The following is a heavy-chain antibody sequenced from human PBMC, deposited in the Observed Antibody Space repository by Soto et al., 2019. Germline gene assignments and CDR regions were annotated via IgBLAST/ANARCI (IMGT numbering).Heavy chain of an antibody. CDR2: ISGGGGST. J-gene: IGHJ4*02. D-gene: IGHD2-2*01. CDR3: AKDGYQGLPREPFDY. Sequence: EVQLLESGGGLVQPGGSLRLSCAASGFTFSSYAMSWVRQAPGKGLEWVSAISGGGGSTYYADSVKGRFTISRDNSKNTLDLQMNSLRAEDTAVYYCAKDGYQGLPREPFDYWGQGTLVTVSS. CDR1: GFTFSSYA. V-gene: IGHV3-23*01.